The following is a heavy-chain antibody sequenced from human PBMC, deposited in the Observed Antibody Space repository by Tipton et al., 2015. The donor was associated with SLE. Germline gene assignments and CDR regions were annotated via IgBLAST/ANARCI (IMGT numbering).Heavy chain of an antibody. J-gene: IGHJ4*02. Sequence: TLSLTCAVYGGSSSGYYWSWIRQPPGKGLEWIGEINQSGSIDYNPSLKSRVTISVHTSKNQFSLKLSSVSAADTAVYYCARMGYYDYVWGSYRLYYFDYWGQGTLVTVSS. CDR3: ARMGYYDYVWGSYRLYYFDY. CDR1: GGSSSGYY. V-gene: IGHV4-34*01. D-gene: IGHD3-16*02. CDR2: INQSGSI.